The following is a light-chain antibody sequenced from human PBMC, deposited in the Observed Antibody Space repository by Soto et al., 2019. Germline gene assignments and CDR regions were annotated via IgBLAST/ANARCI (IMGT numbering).Light chain of an antibody. CDR2: DVS. V-gene: IGLV2-14*03. CDR3: SSYTTIYTYV. J-gene: IGLJ1*01. CDR1: SSDVGAYNY. Sequence: QSALTQPASVSGSPGQSIAISCTGTSSDVGAYNYVSWYQQHPGKAPKLMVYDVSTRPSGVSDRFSGSKSGNTASLTISGLQAEDEADYYCSSYTTIYTYVFGTATKVTVL.